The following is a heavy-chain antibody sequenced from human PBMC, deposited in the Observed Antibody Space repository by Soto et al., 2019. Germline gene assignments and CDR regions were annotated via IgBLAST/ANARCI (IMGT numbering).Heavy chain of an antibody. V-gene: IGHV4-30-2*01. Sequence: SESLSLTCGVSGDPISTGWYTWAWIRQPPGKALEWIGHTYHSGNPYYNPSLKSRVIISVDTSKNQFSLKLSSVTAADTAVYYCARHWGGAPAPPRYWGQGTLVTVSS. J-gene: IGHJ4*02. D-gene: IGHD3-16*01. CDR3: ARHWGGAPAPPRY. CDR2: TYHSGNP. CDR1: GDPISTGWYT.